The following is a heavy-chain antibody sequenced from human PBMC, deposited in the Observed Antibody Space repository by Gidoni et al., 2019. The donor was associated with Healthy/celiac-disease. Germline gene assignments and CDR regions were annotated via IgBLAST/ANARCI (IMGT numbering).Heavy chain of an antibody. CDR1: GFTFSRYE. V-gene: IGHV3-48*03. J-gene: IGHJ4*02. CDR2: ISSSGSTI. D-gene: IGHD2-21*02. CDR3: ARVPHIVVVTAIREDY. Sequence: EVQLVESGGGLVQPGGSLRLSCAAAGFTFSRYEMNWVRQAPGKGLEWVSYISSSGSTIYYADAVKGRFTISRDNAKNSLYLQMNSLRAEDTAVYYCARVPHIVVVTAIREDYWGQGTLVTVSS.